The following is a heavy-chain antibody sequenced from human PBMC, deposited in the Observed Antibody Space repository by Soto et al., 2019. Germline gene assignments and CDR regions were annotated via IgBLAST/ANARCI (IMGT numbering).Heavy chain of an antibody. J-gene: IGHJ6*03. CDR1: GFTFSSHG. CDR3: AKDEGYYGSGSYYTPDYYYYYYMDV. V-gene: IGHV3-30*18. Sequence: AGGSLRLPWAASGFTFSSHGMNCVLQAPGKGLEWVAAISYDGSNKYYADSVKGRFTISRDNSKNTLYLQMNSLRAEDTAVYYCAKDEGYYGSGSYYTPDYYYYYYMDVWGKGTTVTVSS. D-gene: IGHD3-10*01. CDR2: ISYDGSNK.